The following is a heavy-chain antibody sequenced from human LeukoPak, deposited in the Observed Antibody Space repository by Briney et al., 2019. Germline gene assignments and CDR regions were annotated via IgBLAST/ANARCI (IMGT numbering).Heavy chain of an antibody. D-gene: IGHD6-19*01. V-gene: IGHV4-39*01. Sequence: SDTLSLTCTVSGGSLSSSSYYWGWIRQPPGKGQEWIGTVYYSGNTYYNPSLMSRVTISVDTPKNQFSLRLSSVTAADTAVYYCARLLTNSGCFDYWGQGTLVIVSS. CDR2: VYYSGNT. CDR1: GGSLSSSSYY. CDR3: ARLLTNSGCFDY. J-gene: IGHJ4*02.